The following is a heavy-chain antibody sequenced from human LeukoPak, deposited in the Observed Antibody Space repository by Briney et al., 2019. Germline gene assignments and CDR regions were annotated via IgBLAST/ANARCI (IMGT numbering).Heavy chain of an antibody. CDR2: ISWNSGSI. Sequence: GGSLRLSCAASGFTFDDYAMHWVRQAPGKGLERVSGISWNSGSIGYADSVKGRFTISRDNAKNSLYLQMNSLRAEDTALYYCAKASVVVPPFFDYWGQGTLVTVSS. V-gene: IGHV3-9*01. J-gene: IGHJ4*02. CDR3: AKASVVVPPFFDY. D-gene: IGHD2-2*01. CDR1: GFTFDDYA.